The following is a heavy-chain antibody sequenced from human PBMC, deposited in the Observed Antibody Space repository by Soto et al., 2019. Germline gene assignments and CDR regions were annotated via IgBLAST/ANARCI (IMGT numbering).Heavy chain of an antibody. CDR1: GGTFSSYT. CDR2: IIPILGIA. CDR3: ARGGPGEGWFDP. V-gene: IGHV1-69*02. Sequence: QVQLVQSGAEVKKPGSSVKVSCKASGGTFSSYTISWVRQAPGQGLEWMGRIIPILGIANYAQKFQGRVTITADKSTSTAYMELSSLRSEDTAVYYCARGGPGEGWFDPWGQGTLVTVSS. J-gene: IGHJ5*02. D-gene: IGHD3-16*01.